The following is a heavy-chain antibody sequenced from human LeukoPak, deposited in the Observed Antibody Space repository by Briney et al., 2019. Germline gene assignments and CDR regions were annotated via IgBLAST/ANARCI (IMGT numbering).Heavy chain of an antibody. CDR3: ARVGGPSSSSWYFNHYYMDV. D-gene: IGHD6-13*01. CDR1: GGTFSSYA. CDR2: IIPIFGTA. J-gene: IGHJ6*03. Sequence: SVKVSCKASGGTFSSYAISWVRQAPGQGLEWMGGIIPIFGTANYAQKFQGRVTITADESTSTAYMELSSLRSEDTAVYYCARVGGPSSSSWYFNHYYMDVWGKGTTVTVSS. V-gene: IGHV1-69*01.